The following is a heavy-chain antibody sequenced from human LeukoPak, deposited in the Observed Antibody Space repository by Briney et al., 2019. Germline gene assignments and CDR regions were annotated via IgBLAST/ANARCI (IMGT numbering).Heavy chain of an antibody. Sequence: GGSLRRSCAASGFTFSSSAMSWVRQAPGKGLGWVSAISGSGGSTYYADSVKGRFTISRDNSKNTLYLQMNSLRAEDTAVYYCAKVRGIVGADYWGQGTLVTVSS. D-gene: IGHD1-26*01. J-gene: IGHJ4*02. CDR3: AKVRGIVGADY. V-gene: IGHV3-23*01. CDR2: ISGSGGST. CDR1: GFTFSSSA.